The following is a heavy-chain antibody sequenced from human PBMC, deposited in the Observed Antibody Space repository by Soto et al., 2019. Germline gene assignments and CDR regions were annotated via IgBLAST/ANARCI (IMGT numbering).Heavy chain of an antibody. Sequence: SVKVSCKNSGGTFSRHAINWVRQAPGQGLEWMGGIIPLFGTTNYAQKFKGRVTISADESSSTAYMELSSLTSEDAAVYYCARAAIHGSSCFLWFDPWGQGTLVTVSS. CDR2: IIPLFGTT. CDR3: ARAAIHGSSCFLWFDP. V-gene: IGHV1-69*13. D-gene: IGHD6-13*01. CDR1: GGTFSRHA. J-gene: IGHJ5*02.